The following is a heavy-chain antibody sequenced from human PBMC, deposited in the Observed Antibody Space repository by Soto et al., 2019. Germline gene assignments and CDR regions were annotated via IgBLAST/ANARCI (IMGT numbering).Heavy chain of an antibody. Sequence: QVQLVQSGAEVKKPGASVKVSCKASGYTFTNYDINRVRQATGQGLEWMGWMRPNNGNTGYAQKFQGRVTMTRNTSINTAYMELSSLRSEDTAVYYCASWAGYSKWGQGTLVTVSS. V-gene: IGHV1-8*01. CDR1: GYTFTNYD. D-gene: IGHD3-9*01. CDR3: ASWAGYSK. J-gene: IGHJ4*02. CDR2: MRPNNGNT.